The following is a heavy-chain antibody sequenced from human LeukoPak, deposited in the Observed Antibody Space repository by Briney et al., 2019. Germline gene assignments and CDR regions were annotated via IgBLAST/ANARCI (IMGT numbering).Heavy chain of an antibody. CDR2: ISYDGSNK. J-gene: IGHJ4*02. CDR3: AGEQYYYDSSGYTDY. CDR1: GFTFSSYA. D-gene: IGHD3-22*01. Sequence: GGSLRLSCAASGFTFSSYAMHWVRQAPGKGLEWVAVISYDGSNKYYADSVKGRFTISRDNSKNTLYLQMNSLRAEDTAVYYCAGEQYYYDSSGYTDYWGQGTLVTVSS. V-gene: IGHV3-30*04.